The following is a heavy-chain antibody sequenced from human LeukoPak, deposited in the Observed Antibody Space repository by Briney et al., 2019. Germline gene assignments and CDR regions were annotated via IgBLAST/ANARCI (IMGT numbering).Heavy chain of an antibody. Sequence: SETLSLTCTVSGGSISSYYWSWLRQPPGKGLEGIGYIYYSGSTNYNPSLKSRVTISVDTSKNQFSLKLSSVTAADTAVYYCARGPPNYYGSGGYSGYYYYYYMDVWGKGTTVTVSS. CDR2: IYYSGST. CDR1: GGSISSYY. D-gene: IGHD3-10*01. J-gene: IGHJ6*03. V-gene: IGHV4-59*01. CDR3: ARGPPNYYGSGGYSGYYYYYYMDV.